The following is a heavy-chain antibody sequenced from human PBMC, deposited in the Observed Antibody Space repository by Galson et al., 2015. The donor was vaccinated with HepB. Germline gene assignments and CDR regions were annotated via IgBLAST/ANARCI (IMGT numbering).Heavy chain of an antibody. CDR1: GFTFSNAW. CDR3: TRPSPYSGTDY. J-gene: IGHJ4*02. Sequence: SLRLSCAASGFTFSNAWMSWVRQAPGKGLEWVGRIKSKANSYATAYAASVKGRFTISRDDSKNTAYLQMNSLKTEDTAVYYCTRPSPYSGTDYWGQGTLVTVSS. D-gene: IGHD1-26*01. V-gene: IGHV3-73*01. CDR2: IKSKANSYAT.